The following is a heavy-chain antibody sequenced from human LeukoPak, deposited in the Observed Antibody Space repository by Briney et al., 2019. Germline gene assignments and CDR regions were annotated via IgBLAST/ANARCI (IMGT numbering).Heavy chain of an antibody. D-gene: IGHD3-16*01. V-gene: IGHV3-66*01. Sequence: TGGSLRLSCAVSGFTVSSNYMSWVRQAPGKGLEWVSVIYSGGGTYYADSVKGRFTISRDNSKNTVYLQMNSLRVEDTAVYYCARSRGTFLPHDYWGQGTLVTVFS. CDR1: GFTVSSNY. CDR2: IYSGGGT. J-gene: IGHJ4*02. CDR3: ARSRGTFLPHDY.